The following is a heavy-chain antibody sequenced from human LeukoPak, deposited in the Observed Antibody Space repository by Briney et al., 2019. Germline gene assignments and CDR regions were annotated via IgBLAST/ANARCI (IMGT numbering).Heavy chain of an antibody. Sequence: GGSLRLSCAASGFTVNTNYMSWVRQAPGKGLVWVSVIYRDDTTYYADSVKGRFTISRDNSKNTLYLQMSSVRAEDTAVYYCATAAYDSGSYIVNHDYWGQGTLVTVSS. D-gene: IGHD3-22*01. CDR2: IYRDDTT. CDR3: ATAAYDSGSYIVNHDY. J-gene: IGHJ4*02. CDR1: GFTVNTNY. V-gene: IGHV3-53*01.